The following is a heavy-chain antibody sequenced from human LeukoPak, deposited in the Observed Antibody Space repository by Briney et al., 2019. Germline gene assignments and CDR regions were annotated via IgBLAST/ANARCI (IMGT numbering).Heavy chain of an antibody. CDR1: GYTFTSYG. J-gene: IGHJ5*02. CDR3: AREDSSGWSAGWFDP. D-gene: IGHD6-19*01. Sequence: ASVKVSCKASGYTFTSYGISWVRQAPGQGLEWMGWISAYNGNTNYAQKLQGRVTMTTDTSTSTAYMELRSLRSDDTAVYYCAREDSSGWSAGWFDPWGQGTLVTVSS. CDR2: ISAYNGNT. V-gene: IGHV1-18*01.